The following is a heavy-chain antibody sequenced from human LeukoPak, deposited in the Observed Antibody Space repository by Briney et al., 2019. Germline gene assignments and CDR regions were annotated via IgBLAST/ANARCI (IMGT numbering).Heavy chain of an antibody. Sequence: SETLSLTCAVYGGSFSGYYWSWIRQPPGKGLEWIGEVNHSGSTNYNPSLKSRVTISVDTFKNQFSLKLSSVTAADTAVYYCARGGFVLRFLEWLRPFDYWGQGTLVTVSS. V-gene: IGHV4-34*01. J-gene: IGHJ4*02. CDR3: ARGGFVLRFLEWLRPFDY. CDR2: VNHSGST. D-gene: IGHD3-3*01. CDR1: GGSFSGYY.